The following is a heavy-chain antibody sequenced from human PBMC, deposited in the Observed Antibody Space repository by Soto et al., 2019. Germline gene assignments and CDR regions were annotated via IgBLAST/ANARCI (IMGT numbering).Heavy chain of an antibody. D-gene: IGHD4-17*01. V-gene: IGHV3-9*01. CDR1: GFTFDDYA. J-gene: IGHJ4*02. CDR2: ISWNSGNL. CDR3: AKGASTTVFAFNDY. Sequence: VQLLESGGGLVQPGRSLRLSCAASGFTFDDYAMHWVRQGPGKGLEWVSSISWNSGNLGYADSVKGRFTISRDNAKNSLYLQMNSLRGEDTALYYCAKGASTTVFAFNDYWGQGTLVTVSS.